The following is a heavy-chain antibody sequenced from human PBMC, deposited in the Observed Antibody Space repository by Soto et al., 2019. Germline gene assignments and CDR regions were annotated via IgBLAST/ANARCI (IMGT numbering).Heavy chain of an antibody. Sequence: GGSLRLSCAASGFTFSSYAMHWVRQAPGKGLEWVAVISYDGSNKYYADSVKGRFTISRDNSKNTLYLQMNSLRAEDTAVYYCARASSITGTSTPWFDPWGQGTLVTVSS. J-gene: IGHJ5*02. V-gene: IGHV3-30-3*01. CDR1: GFTFSSYA. CDR3: ARASSITGTSTPWFDP. D-gene: IGHD1-20*01. CDR2: ISYDGSNK.